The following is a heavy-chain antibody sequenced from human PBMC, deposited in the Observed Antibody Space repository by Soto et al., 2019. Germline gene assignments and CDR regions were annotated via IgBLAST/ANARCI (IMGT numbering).Heavy chain of an antibody. J-gene: IGHJ4*02. CDR2: INGDGTTT. CDR1: GFTFNDYW. V-gene: IGHV3-74*01. CDR3: ARGLYHKYGQDY. D-gene: IGHD4-17*01. Sequence: PGGSLRLSCAASGFTFNDYWIHWVRQAPGKGLVWVSRINGDGTTTNYADSVRGRFAISRDNAQNTVHLQMNSLRADDTAVYYCARGLYHKYGQDYWGLGTLVTSPQ.